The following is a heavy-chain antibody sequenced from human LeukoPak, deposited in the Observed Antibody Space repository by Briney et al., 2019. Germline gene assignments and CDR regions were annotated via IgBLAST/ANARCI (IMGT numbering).Heavy chain of an antibody. Sequence: PGGSLRLPCAASGFTFDDYGMSWVRQAPGKGLEWVAGINWNGGSTGYADSVKGRFTISRDNAKNSLYLQMNSLRVEDTALYYCARVFSSSWYKCVDYWGQGTLVTVSS. J-gene: IGHJ4*02. CDR2: INWNGGST. V-gene: IGHV3-20*04. CDR1: GFTFDDYG. D-gene: IGHD6-13*01. CDR3: ARVFSSSWYKCVDY.